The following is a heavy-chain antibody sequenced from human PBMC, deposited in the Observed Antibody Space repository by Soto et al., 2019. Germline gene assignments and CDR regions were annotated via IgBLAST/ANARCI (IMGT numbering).Heavy chain of an antibody. V-gene: IGHV5-51*01. CDR1: GYSFSSYS. J-gene: IGHJ3*02. CDR3: ATRDYYDSSGLDAFDI. CDR2: IYPGDSDT. D-gene: IGHD3-22*01. Sequence: GGSLKISCKGSGYSFSSYSIGWGRPMARKGLEWMGIIYPGDSDTRYSPSFQGQVTISADKSISTAYLQWSSLKASDTAMYYCATRDYYDSSGLDAFDIWGQGTMVTVSS.